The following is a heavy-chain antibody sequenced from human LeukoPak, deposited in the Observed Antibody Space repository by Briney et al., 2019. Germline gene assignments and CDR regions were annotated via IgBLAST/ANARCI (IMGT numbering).Heavy chain of an antibody. Sequence: GRSLRLSCAASGFTFSSYAMHWVRQAPGKGLEGVAVISYDGSNKYYADSVKGRFTISRDNSKNTLYLQMNSLRAEDTAVYYCARDRGWRLFDYWGQGTLVTVSS. J-gene: IGHJ4*02. V-gene: IGHV3-30-3*01. CDR2: ISYDGSNK. D-gene: IGHD6-19*01. CDR1: GFTFSSYA. CDR3: ARDRGWRLFDY.